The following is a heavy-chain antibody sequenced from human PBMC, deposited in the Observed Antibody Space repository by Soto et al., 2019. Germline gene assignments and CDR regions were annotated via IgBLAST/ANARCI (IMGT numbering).Heavy chain of an antibody. J-gene: IGHJ4*02. CDR2: IWYDGSNK. V-gene: IGHV3-33*01. D-gene: IGHD5-18*01. CDR1: GFTFSSYG. CDR3: ARDQGRGYNYGFDY. Sequence: QVQLVESGGGVVQPGRSLRLSCAASGFTFSSYGMHWVRQAPGKGLEWVAVIWYDGSNKYYADSVKGRFTISRDNSKNTQYLQTKSLRAEDTAVYYCARDQGRGYNYGFDYWGQGTLATVSS.